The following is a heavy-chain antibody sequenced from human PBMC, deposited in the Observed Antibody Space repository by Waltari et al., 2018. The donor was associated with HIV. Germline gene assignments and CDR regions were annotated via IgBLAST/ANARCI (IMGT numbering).Heavy chain of an antibody. CDR3: ARGSYYYGSGDDAFDI. Sequence: QVQLVESGGGVVQPGRSLRLSCAASGFTFSRYGMHWVRPAPGKGLEWVAVIWYDGSNQYYADSVKGRFTISRDNSKTTLYLQMNSLRAEDTAVYYCARGSYYYGSGDDAFDIWGQGTMVTVSS. CDR2: IWYDGSNQ. CDR1: GFTFSRYG. J-gene: IGHJ3*02. D-gene: IGHD3-10*01. V-gene: IGHV3-33*01.